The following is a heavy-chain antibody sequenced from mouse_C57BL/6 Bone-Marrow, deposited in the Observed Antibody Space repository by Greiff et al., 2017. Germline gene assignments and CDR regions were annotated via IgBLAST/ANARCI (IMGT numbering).Heavy chain of an antibody. D-gene: IGHD1-1*01. CDR3: ARQDYCYFDY. V-gene: IGHV5-6*02. Sequence: EVMLVESGGDLVKPGGSLKLSCAASGFTFSSYGMSWVRQTPDKRLEWVATISSGGSYTYYPDSVKGRFTISRDNAKNTLYLQMSSLKSEDTAMYYCARQDYCYFDYWGQGTTLTVSS. J-gene: IGHJ2*01. CDR2: ISSGGSYT. CDR1: GFTFSSYG.